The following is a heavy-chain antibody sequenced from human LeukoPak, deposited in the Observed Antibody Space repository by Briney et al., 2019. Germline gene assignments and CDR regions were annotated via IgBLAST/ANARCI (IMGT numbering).Heavy chain of an antibody. CDR3: ARTGSWSRLYFDY. Sequence: SGPTLANPTKSLTLTRNFSGLSRSNVAVAVAWMGQIQGKDLEWLALPNLSDDKRYNPYLQGRTSTTGDNSRSEEVLTLSYFTPVDTATYYYARTGSWSRLYFDYWGQGILVAASP. CDR1: GLSRSNVAVA. J-gene: IGHJ4*02. D-gene: IGHD2-21*02. V-gene: IGHV2-5*01. CDR2: PNLSDDK.